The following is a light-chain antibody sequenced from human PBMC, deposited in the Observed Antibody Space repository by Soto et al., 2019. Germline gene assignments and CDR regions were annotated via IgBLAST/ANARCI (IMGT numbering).Light chain of an antibody. CDR2: GVI. CDR1: SSDVGAYSY. J-gene: IGLJ3*02. V-gene: IGLV2-14*01. CDR3: SSYTTSDTRV. Sequence: QSALTQPASVSGSPGQSITIPCAGTSSDVGAYSYVSWYQQHPGKAPKVMIYGVINRPSGVPNRFSGSKSGNTASLTIAGLQAEDEADYYRSSYTTSDTRVFGGGTKVTVL.